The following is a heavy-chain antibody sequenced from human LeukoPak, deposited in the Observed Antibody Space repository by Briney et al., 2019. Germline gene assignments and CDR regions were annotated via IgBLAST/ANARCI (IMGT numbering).Heavy chain of an antibody. CDR1: GGSMYVSNW. J-gene: IGHJ4*01. V-gene: IGHV4-4*02. D-gene: IGHD2-15*01. CDR2: IHHSGSA. CDR3: TKGGGSLAW. Sequence: PSETLSLTCAVSGGSMYVSNWWTWVRQSPGKGLEWIGEIHHSGSANYNPSLKSRVTISVDTSKSHFSLNLRAVTAADMAVYYCTKGGGSLAWWGHGTPVTVSS.